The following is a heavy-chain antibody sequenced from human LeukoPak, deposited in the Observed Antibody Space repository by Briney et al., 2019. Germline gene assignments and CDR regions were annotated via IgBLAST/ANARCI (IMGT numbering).Heavy chain of an antibody. V-gene: IGHV4-34*01. CDR1: GGSFSGYY. Sequence: TSETLSLTCAVYGGSFSGYYWSWIRQPPGKGLEWIGEINHSGSTNYNPSLKSRVTISVDTSKNQFSLKLSSVTAADTAVYYCARTYYYDSSGGDYFDYWGQGTLVTVSS. D-gene: IGHD3-22*01. CDR2: INHSGST. J-gene: IGHJ4*02. CDR3: ARTYYYDSSGGDYFDY.